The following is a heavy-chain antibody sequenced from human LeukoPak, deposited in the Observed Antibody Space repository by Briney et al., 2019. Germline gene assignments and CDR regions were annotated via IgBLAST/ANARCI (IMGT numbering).Heavy chain of an antibody. CDR2: INPNSGGT. D-gene: IGHD4-23*01. Sequence: GASVKVSCKASGYTFTGYYMHWVRQAPGQGLEWMGWINPNSGGTNYAQKFRGRVTMTRDTSISTAYMELSRLRSDDTAVYYCARDGSVVVTPGSFSYYYMDVWGKGTTVTVSS. J-gene: IGHJ6*03. CDR1: GYTFTGYY. V-gene: IGHV1-2*02. CDR3: ARDGSVVVTPGSFSYYYMDV.